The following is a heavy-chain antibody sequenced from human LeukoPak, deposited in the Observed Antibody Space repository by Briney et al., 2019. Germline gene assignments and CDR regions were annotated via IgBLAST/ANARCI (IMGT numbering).Heavy chain of an antibody. CDR3: AREAGYYDSSGYEGIFDY. Sequence: GGSLRLSCAASGFTVSSNYMSWVRRAPGKGLEWVSVIYSGGSTYYADSVKGRFTISRHNSKNTLYLQMNSLRAEDTAVYYCAREAGYYDSSGYEGIFDYWGQGTLVTVSS. V-gene: IGHV3-53*04. CDR1: GFTVSSNY. CDR2: IYSGGST. J-gene: IGHJ4*02. D-gene: IGHD3-22*01.